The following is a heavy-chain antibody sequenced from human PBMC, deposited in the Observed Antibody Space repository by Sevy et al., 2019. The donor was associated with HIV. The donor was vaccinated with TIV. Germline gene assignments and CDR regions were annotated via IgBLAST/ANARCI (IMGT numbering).Heavy chain of an antibody. Sequence: GGSLRLSCAASGFNFSSYGMHWVRQAPGKGLEWVAVISYDGSSKYYADSVKGRFTISRDNSKNTVYLQINRLRAEDTAAYYCAKESGSYYDFWSGHDAFAIWGQGTMVTVSS. D-gene: IGHD3-3*01. J-gene: IGHJ3*02. CDR1: GFNFSSYG. CDR3: AKESGSYYDFWSGHDAFAI. V-gene: IGHV3-30*18. CDR2: ISYDGSSK.